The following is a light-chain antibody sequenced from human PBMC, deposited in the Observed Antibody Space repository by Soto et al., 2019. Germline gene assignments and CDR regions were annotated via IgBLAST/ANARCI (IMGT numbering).Light chain of an antibody. Sequence: EIVLTQSPATLSLSPGERATLSCRASQSVSSYLAWYQQKPGQAPRLLIYDASNRATAIPARFSGSGSGTDFTLTISSREPEDFAVYYCQQRSNWLAVTFGPGTKVDIK. CDR1: QSVSSY. J-gene: IGKJ3*01. CDR2: DAS. CDR3: QQRSNWLAVT. V-gene: IGKV3-11*01.